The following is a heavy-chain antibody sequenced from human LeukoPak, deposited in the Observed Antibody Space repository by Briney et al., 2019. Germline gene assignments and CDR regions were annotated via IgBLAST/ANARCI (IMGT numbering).Heavy chain of an antibody. J-gene: IGHJ4*02. Sequence: PGGSLRLSCAASGFTFSSYSMNWVRQAPGKGLEWVSSISSSSSYIYYADSVKGRFTISRDNAKNSLYLQMNSLRAEDTAVYYCARSPRCSSTSCYHGLFDYWGQGTLVTVSS. V-gene: IGHV3-21*01. CDR3: ARSPRCSSTSCYHGLFDY. D-gene: IGHD2-2*01. CDR2: ISSSSSYI. CDR1: GFTFSSYS.